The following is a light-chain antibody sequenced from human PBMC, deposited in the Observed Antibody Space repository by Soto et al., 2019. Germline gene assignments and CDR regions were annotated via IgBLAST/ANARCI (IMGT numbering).Light chain of an antibody. CDR2: GAS. CDR3: QHYGPSRTWA. V-gene: IGKV3-20*01. Sequence: EIVLTQSPGTLSLSPGERATLSCRASQGVSSSYLAWFQQKPGQAPRLLISGASSRAPAIPDRFIGDGSGTDFTLTITRLEPEDFALYCCQHYGPSRTWAFGQGTQVEI. CDR1: QGVSSSY. J-gene: IGKJ1*01.